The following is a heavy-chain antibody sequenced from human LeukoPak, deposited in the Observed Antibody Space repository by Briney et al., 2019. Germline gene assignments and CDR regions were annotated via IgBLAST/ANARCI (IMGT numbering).Heavy chain of an antibody. J-gene: IGHJ4*02. CDR2: IDPSDSYT. V-gene: IGHV5-10-1*01. CDR3: ARQLMAGTSDFDY. Sequence: GESLKISCKGSGYSFTSYWIGWVRQMPGKGLEWMGRIDPSDSYTNYSPSFQGHVTISADKSISTAYLQWSSLKASDTAMYYCARQLMAGTSDFDYWGQGTLVTVSS. CDR1: GYSFTSYW. D-gene: IGHD6-19*01.